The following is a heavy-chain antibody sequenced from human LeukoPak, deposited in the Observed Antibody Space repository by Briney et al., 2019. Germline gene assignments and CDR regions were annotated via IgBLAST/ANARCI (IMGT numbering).Heavy chain of an antibody. Sequence: GGSLRLSCAASGFTFSSYAMSWFRQAPGKGLEWVSAISGSGGSTYYADSVKGRFTISRDNSKNTLYLQMNSLRAEDTAVYYCAKGGVATSASPSYFDYWGQGTLVTVSS. CDR2: ISGSGGST. D-gene: IGHD5-12*01. CDR1: GFTFSSYA. J-gene: IGHJ4*02. V-gene: IGHV3-23*01. CDR3: AKGGVATSASPSYFDY.